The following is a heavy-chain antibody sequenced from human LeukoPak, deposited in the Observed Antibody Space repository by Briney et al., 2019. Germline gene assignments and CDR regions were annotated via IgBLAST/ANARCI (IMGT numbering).Heavy chain of an antibody. D-gene: IGHD3-22*01. V-gene: IGHV4-34*01. CDR2: INQSGTT. Sequence: KPSETLSLTCAVYGVPFSVYYWSWIRQSPGRGLEWIGEINQSGTTDYNPSHKSRVIISIDTSKTQFSLKLSSVTAADTAVYYCARDYDSSGYYPFYWGQGTPVTVSS. J-gene: IGHJ4*02. CDR3: ARDYDSSGYYPFY. CDR1: GVPFSVYY.